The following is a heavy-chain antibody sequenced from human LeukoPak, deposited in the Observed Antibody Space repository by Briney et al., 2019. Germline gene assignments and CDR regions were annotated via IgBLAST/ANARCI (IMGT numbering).Heavy chain of an antibody. Sequence: GGSLRLSCAASGFTFSSYIMNWVRQAPGKGLEWVANIKQDGSEKYYVDSVKGRFTISRDNAKNSLYLQMNSLRAEDTAVYYCARDCPYYDFWSGYPLYYYYMDVWGKGTTVTVSS. D-gene: IGHD3-3*01. CDR3: ARDCPYYDFWSGYPLYYYYMDV. CDR1: GFTFSSYI. V-gene: IGHV3-7*01. J-gene: IGHJ6*03. CDR2: IKQDGSEK.